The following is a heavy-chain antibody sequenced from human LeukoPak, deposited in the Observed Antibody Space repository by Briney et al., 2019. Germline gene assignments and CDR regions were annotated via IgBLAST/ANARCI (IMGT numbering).Heavy chain of an antibody. D-gene: IGHD6-13*01. CDR3: AKDSVSSWTNPFDY. Sequence: GGSLRLSCAASGFTFSSYSMNWIRQAPGKGLEWVSSISSSSSYIYYADSVKGRFTISRDNAKNSLYLQMNSLRAEDTAVYYCAKDSVSSWTNPFDYWGQGTLVTVSS. J-gene: IGHJ4*02. V-gene: IGHV3-21*01. CDR2: ISSSSSYI. CDR1: GFTFSSYS.